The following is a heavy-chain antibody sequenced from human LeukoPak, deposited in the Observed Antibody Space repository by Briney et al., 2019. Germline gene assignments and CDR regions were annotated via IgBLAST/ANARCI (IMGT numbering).Heavy chain of an antibody. J-gene: IGHJ4*02. D-gene: IGHD6-19*01. CDR3: AREGASGWYSGWYFDY. CDR1: GYTFTGYY. CDR2: INPNSGGT. Sequence: ASVKVSCKASGYTFTGYYMHWVRQAPGQGLEWMGWINPNSGGTNYAQKFQGRVTMTRDTSISTAYMGLSRLRSDDTAVYYCAREGASGWYSGWYFDYWGQGTLVTVSS. V-gene: IGHV1-2*02.